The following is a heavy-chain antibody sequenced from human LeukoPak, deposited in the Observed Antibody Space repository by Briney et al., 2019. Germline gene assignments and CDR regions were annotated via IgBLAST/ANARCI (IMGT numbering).Heavy chain of an antibody. J-gene: IGHJ4*02. CDR2: ISGSGGST. D-gene: IGHD5-18*01. CDR1: GFTFSSYA. CDR3: AREIQLSPLYYFDY. V-gene: IGHV3-23*01. Sequence: GGSLRLSCAASGFTFSSYAMSWVRQAPGKGLEWVSAISGSGGSTYYADSVKGRFTISRDNSKNTLYLQMNSLRAEDTAVYYRAREIQLSPLYYFDYWGQGTLVTVSS.